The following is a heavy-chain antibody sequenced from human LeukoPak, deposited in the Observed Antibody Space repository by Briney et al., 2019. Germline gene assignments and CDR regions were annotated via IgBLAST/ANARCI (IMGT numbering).Heavy chain of an antibody. CDR3: TRQSRYSYGPGEGMDV. CDR2: IYYSVRT. V-gene: IGHV4-59*08. Sequence: SETLSLTCTVSTGSISSYYWSWLRQPPGKGLVGVGYIYYSVRTNSNTSLKRVVTISEDTSKKHFSLRRSSTSAATTAVYYSTRQSRYSYGPGEGMDVWGKGTTVTVSS. J-gene: IGHJ6*04. CDR1: TGSISSYY. D-gene: IGHD5-18*01.